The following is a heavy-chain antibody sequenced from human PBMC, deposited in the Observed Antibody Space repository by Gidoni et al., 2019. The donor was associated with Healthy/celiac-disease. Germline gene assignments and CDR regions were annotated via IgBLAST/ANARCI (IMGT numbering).Heavy chain of an antibody. D-gene: IGHD1-7*01. CDR3: ARVRRITGTTGYFDY. J-gene: IGHJ4*02. CDR2: IGYDGSNK. CDR1: GFTFSSYG. Sequence: QVQLVESGGGVVQPGRSLRLSCAASGFTFSSYGMPWVRQAPGKGLEWVAVIGYDGSNKYYADSVKGRFTISRDNSKNTLYLQMNSLRAEDTAVYYCARVRRITGTTGYFDYWGQGTLVTVSS. V-gene: IGHV3-33*01.